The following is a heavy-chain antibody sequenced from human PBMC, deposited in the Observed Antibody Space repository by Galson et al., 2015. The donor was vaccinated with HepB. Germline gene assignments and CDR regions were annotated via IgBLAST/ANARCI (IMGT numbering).Heavy chain of an antibody. D-gene: IGHD4-17*01. CDR3: TSAYGDYSSFPSGDFDY. CDR1: GFSFNNVW. J-gene: IGHJ4*02. Sequence: SLRLSCATSGFSFNNVWMSWVRQAPGKGLEWVGRIKTRSDGGTTHYGAPVRGRFTISRDDSRSTLYLQMNNLKTEDTAVYHCTSAYGDYSSFPSGDFDYWGQGALVTVAS. V-gene: IGHV3-15*01. CDR2: IKTRSDGGTT.